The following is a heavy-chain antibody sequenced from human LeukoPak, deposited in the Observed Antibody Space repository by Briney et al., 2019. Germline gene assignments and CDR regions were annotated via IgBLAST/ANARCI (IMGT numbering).Heavy chain of an antibody. CDR2: IIHDGSNK. D-gene: IGHD3-10*01. J-gene: IGHJ4*02. CDR3: AKVPTGVGSGSY. V-gene: IGHV3-30*18. Sequence: GGSLRLSCAASGFTFSSYGMHWVRRAPGKGLEWVAVIIHDGSNKDYADSVKGRFTISRDNSKNTLYLQMNSLRTEDTAVYYCAKVPTGVGSGSYWGQGTLVTVSS. CDR1: GFTFSSYG.